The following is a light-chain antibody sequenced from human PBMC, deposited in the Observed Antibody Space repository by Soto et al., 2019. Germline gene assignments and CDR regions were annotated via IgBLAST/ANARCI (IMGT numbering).Light chain of an antibody. CDR3: QQYGSSPFT. CDR1: QSVSSTF. J-gene: IGKJ3*01. Sequence: EIVMTQSPATLSVSPGERATLSCRASQSVSSTFLAWYQQKPGQAPRLLIYDASSKATGVPDRFSGSGSGTDFTLSISRLEPEDFAVYYCQQYGSSPFTFGPGTKVDIK. V-gene: IGKV3-20*01. CDR2: DAS.